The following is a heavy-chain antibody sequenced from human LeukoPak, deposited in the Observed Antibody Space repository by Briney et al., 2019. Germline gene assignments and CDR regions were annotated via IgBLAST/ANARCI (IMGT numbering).Heavy chain of an antibody. V-gene: IGHV4-39*01. Sequence: SETLSLTCTVSGGSIRSSYYYWGWIRQPPGKGLEWIGSIYDSGSTYYNPSLKSRVTISVDTSKNQFSLRLSSVTAADTAVYYCARAPMTTVTHDYWGQGTLVTVSS. CDR1: GGSIRSSYYY. CDR2: IYDSGST. CDR3: ARAPMTTVTHDY. J-gene: IGHJ4*02. D-gene: IGHD4-17*01.